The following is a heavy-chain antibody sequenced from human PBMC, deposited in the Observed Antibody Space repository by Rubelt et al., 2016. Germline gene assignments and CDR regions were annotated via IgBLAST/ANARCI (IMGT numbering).Heavy chain of an antibody. CDR2: IYYSGTT. J-gene: IGHJ6*02. CDR1: GASLSTTTYF. V-gene: IGHV4-39*07. CDR3: ARDPSYGMDV. Sequence: QLQLQESGPGLVKPSETLSLTCTVSGASLSTTTYFWGWIRQPPGKGLEWIATIYYSGTTYYNASLKSRVTISVDKSKNQLSRKLNPGTAADTAVFYCARDPSYGMDVWGQGTTVTVSS.